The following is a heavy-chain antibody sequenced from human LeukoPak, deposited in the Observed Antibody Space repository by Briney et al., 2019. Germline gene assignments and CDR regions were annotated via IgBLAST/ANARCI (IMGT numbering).Heavy chain of an antibody. D-gene: IGHD2/OR15-2a*01. CDR1: GYIFSSYW. Sequence: GESLKIPCKGSGYIFSSYWIGWVRQMPGKGLEWMGLIYPGDSETRYSPSFQGQVTISADKSISTTYLQWNSLKASDTAMYYCAKNINPDAFDIWGHGTMVSVSS. J-gene: IGHJ3*02. V-gene: IGHV5-51*01. CDR2: IYPGDSET. CDR3: AKNINPDAFDI.